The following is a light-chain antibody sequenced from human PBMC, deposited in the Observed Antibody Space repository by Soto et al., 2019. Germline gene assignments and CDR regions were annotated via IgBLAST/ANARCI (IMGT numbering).Light chain of an antibody. V-gene: IGKV3-11*01. CDR2: DTS. CDR1: QSIAIY. J-gene: IGKJ1*01. Sequence: IVLTRSPATLSFSPGEEATLSCRASQSIAIYLAWYQQKSGQSPRLLIYDTSNRAPGIPDRFSGSASGTDFTLTISSLEPEDFAVYSCQQRATLPWTFGQGTAVEIK. CDR3: QQRATLPWT.